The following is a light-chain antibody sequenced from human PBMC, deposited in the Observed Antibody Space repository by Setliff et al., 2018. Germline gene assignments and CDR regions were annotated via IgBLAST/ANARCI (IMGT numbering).Light chain of an antibody. CDR1: GGLVGGYNY. CDR3: TFYSGSNNFF. V-gene: IGLV2-8*01. J-gene: IGLJ1*01. Sequence: SALAQPPSASGSPGQSVTISCTGTGGLVGGYNYVSWYQQHPGKAPRLIIYEVTKRPSGVPDRFSGSNSGNTASLTVSGLQAEDEADYYCTFYSGSNNFFFGSGTKVTV. CDR2: EVT.